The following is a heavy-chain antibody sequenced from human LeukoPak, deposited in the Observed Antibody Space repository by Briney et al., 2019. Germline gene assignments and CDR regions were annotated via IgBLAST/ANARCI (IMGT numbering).Heavy chain of an antibody. D-gene: IGHD3-9*01. CDR1: GFAFSSYG. J-gene: IGHJ4*02. Sequence: GGSLRLSCAASGFAFSSYGMSWVRQAPGKGLEWVSGLSGSGSSAYYADSVKGRFTISRDNSKNTLYLQMNSLRPEDTAVYYCAKGLTNLGDDWGQGTLVTVSS. CDR3: AKGLTNLGDD. V-gene: IGHV3-23*01. CDR2: LSGSGSSA.